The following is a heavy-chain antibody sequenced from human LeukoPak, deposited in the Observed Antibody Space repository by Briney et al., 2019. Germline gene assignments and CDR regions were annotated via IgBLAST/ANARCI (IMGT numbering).Heavy chain of an antibody. Sequence: PGGSLRLSCAASGFTFSSYVMSWVRQAPGKGLEWIGSIYYSGSTYYNPSLKSRVTISVDTSKNQFSLKLSSVTAADTAVYYCARDGYSSSWYWTGYFDYWGQGTLVTVSS. J-gene: IGHJ4*02. D-gene: IGHD6-13*01. V-gene: IGHV4-39*07. CDR2: IYYSGST. CDR1: GFTFSSYV. CDR3: ARDGYSSSWYWTGYFDY.